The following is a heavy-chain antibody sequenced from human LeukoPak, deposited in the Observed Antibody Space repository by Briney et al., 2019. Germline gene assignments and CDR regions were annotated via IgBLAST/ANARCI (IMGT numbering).Heavy chain of an antibody. V-gene: IGHV3-74*03. J-gene: IGHJ4*02. D-gene: IGHD2-8*02. CDR2: INHDGTSA. CDR3: VRAPYSTGRGFYFDS. CDR1: GFTFSYYW. Sequence: GGSLRLSCAASGFTFSYYWMHWVRQAPGKGLVWVSRINHDGTSATYADSVKGRFAISRDNAKNTLYLQVNSLRAEGTAVYYCVRAPYSTGRGFYFDSWGQGTLVTVSS.